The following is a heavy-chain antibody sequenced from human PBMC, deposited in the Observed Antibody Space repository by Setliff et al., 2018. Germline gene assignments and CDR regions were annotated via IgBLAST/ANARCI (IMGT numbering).Heavy chain of an antibody. Sequence: GASVKVSCKASGYTFTSHYMHWVRQAPGLGLEWMGTINPSSGRTSYAQKFQGRVTMTRDTSTSTVCMDMSSLRSEDTAVYYCARDVFPYHYEGAFDIWGQGTMVTV. CDR3: ARDVFPYHYEGAFDI. D-gene: IGHD3-22*01. CDR2: INPSSGRT. V-gene: IGHV1-46*01. CDR1: GYTFTSHY. J-gene: IGHJ3*02.